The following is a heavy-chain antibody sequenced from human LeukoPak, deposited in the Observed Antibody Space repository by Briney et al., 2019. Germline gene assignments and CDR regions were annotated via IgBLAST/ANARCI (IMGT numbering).Heavy chain of an antibody. Sequence: SQTLSLTCAISGDSVSSNSAAWNWIRQSPSRGLEWLGRTYYRSKWDNDYAVSVKSRITINPDTSKNQFSLQLNSVIPEDTAVYYCARTPQTGNRGYDVYFDYWGQGTLVTVSS. J-gene: IGHJ4*02. D-gene: IGHD5-12*01. V-gene: IGHV6-1*01. CDR1: GDSVSSNSAA. CDR3: ARTPQTGNRGYDVYFDY. CDR2: TYYRSKWDN.